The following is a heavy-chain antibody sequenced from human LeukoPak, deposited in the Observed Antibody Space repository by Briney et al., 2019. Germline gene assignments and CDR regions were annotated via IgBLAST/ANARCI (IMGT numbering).Heavy chain of an antibody. CDR1: GFPFSSHG. Sequence: PGGSLRLSCAASGFPFSSHGMSWVRQAPGKGLEWVSGIIGGAGSTYYADSVKGQFTISGDNSKNTLFLQMNSLRAEDTAVYYCAHGAMYQLDYWGQGTLVIVSS. J-gene: IGHJ4*02. CDR2: IIGGAGST. V-gene: IGHV3-23*01. CDR3: AHGAMYQLDY. D-gene: IGHD2-2*01.